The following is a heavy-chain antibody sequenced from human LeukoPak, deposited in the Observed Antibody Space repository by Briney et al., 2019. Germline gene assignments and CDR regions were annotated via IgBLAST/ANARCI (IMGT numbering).Heavy chain of an antibody. CDR2: ISYSGGT. D-gene: IGHD3-22*01. Sequence: SETLSLTCTVSGGSVSSYYWSWIRQPPGKGLEWIGYISYSGGTNYNPSLKSRVTLPVDTSKNLFSLRLSSVTAADTAVYYCARYDSSGYIFDYWGQGTLVTVSS. V-gene: IGHV4-59*02. CDR3: ARYDSSGYIFDY. CDR1: GGSVSSYY. J-gene: IGHJ4*02.